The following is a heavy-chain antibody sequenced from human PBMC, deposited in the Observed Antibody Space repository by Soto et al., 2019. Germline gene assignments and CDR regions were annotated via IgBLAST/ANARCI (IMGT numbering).Heavy chain of an antibody. CDR3: ARDGEDIVFPGGGMDV. Sequence: SETLSLTCTVSGGSISSYYWSWIRQPPGKGLEWIGYIYYSGSTNYNPSLKSRVTISVDTSKNQFSLKLSSVTAADTAVYYCARDGEDIVFPGGGMDVWGQGTTVTVSS. J-gene: IGHJ6*02. CDR2: IYYSGST. V-gene: IGHV4-59*01. CDR1: GGSISSYY. D-gene: IGHD2-15*01.